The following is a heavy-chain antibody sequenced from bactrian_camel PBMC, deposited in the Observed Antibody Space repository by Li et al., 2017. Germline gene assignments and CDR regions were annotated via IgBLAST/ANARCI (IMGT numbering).Heavy chain of an antibody. V-gene: IGHV3S40*01. J-gene: IGHJ4*01. CDR2: IYTGDAGT. CDR1: GYTYTTFC. D-gene: IGHD1*01. Sequence: DVQLVESGGGSVQTGGSLRLSCAASGYTYTTFCMGWFRQAPGKEREGVASIYTGDAGTYYNNAVKGRFTISTDNTKNTVALQMNNLKSEDTAMYYCAVATDCRWTGYPTWTPFPNTLGQGTQVTVS.